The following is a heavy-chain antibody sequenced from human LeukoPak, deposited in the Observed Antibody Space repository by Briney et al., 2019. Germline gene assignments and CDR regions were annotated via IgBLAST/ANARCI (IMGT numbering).Heavy chain of an antibody. V-gene: IGHV3-21*04. CDR2: ISSSSSYI. J-gene: IGHJ4*02. CDR1: GFTFSSYS. Sequence: PGGSLRLSCAASGFTFSSYSVNWVRQAPGKGLEWVSSISSSSSYIYYADSVKGRFTISRDNAKNSLYLQMNSLRAEDTAIYYCAKDSSSVVVITSCDYWGQGTLVTVSS. CDR3: AKDSSSVVVITSCDY. D-gene: IGHD3-22*01.